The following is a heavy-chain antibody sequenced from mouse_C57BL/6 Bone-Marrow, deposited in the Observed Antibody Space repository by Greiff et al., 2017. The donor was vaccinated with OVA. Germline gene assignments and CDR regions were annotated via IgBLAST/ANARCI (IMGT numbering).Heavy chain of an antibody. Sequence: EVQLVESGGGLVQPKGSLTLSCAASGFSFNTYAMNWVRQAPGKGLEWVARIRSKSNNYATDYADSVKDRFTISRDDSESMLYLQMNNLKTEDTAMYYCVRHPIYYDYDDGGYYAMDYWGQGTSVTVSS. V-gene: IGHV10-1*01. D-gene: IGHD2-4*01. CDR2: IRSKSNNYAT. J-gene: IGHJ4*01. CDR1: GFSFNTYA. CDR3: VRHPIYYDYDDGGYYAMDY.